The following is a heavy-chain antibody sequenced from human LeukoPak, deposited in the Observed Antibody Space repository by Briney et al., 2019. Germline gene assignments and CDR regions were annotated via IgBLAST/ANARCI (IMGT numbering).Heavy chain of an antibody. Sequence: GGSLRLSCAASGFTFSSYGMHWVRQAPGKGPEWVAFIRSDGNNKFYADSLKGRFTVSRDNSRNNVHLQMNSLRIEDTAVYYCARDTGDYYDSSGYYYAGWFDPWGQGTLVTVSA. D-gene: IGHD3-22*01. CDR2: IRSDGNNK. V-gene: IGHV3-30*02. J-gene: IGHJ5*02. CDR1: GFTFSSYG. CDR3: ARDTGDYYDSSGYYYAGWFDP.